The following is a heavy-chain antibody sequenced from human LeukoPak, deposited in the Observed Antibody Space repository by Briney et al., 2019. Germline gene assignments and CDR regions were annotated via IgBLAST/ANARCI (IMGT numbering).Heavy chain of an antibody. V-gene: IGHV1-18*01. Sequence: GASVKVSCKASGYTFASYGIDWVRQAPGQGLEWMGCISGYNDDTYYAQNLQGRVTMTTDTSTSTAYMELRSLTSDDTALYYCARDTARTTTAGGPDYWGQGTLVTVSS. D-gene: IGHD6-13*01. CDR1: GYTFASYG. CDR3: ARDTARTTTAGGPDY. J-gene: IGHJ4*02. CDR2: ISGYNDDT.